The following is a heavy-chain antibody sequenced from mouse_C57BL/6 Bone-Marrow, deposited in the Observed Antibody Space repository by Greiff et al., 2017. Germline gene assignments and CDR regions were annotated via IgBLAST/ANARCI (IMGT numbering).Heavy chain of an antibody. Sequence: QFQLQHPGTALLKPGASVNLSCQASGYTFTSFWMHWVKQRPGQGLEWMGHINPSNGGTNYNEKFKSKATLTVDKSSSTAYRQISGLTSEDYAVYYCARGTAQALAYWGKGTLVTVSA. CDR1: GYTFTSFW. D-gene: IGHD3-2*02. V-gene: IGHV1-53*01. J-gene: IGHJ3*01. CDR3: ARGTAQALAY. CDR2: INPSNGGT.